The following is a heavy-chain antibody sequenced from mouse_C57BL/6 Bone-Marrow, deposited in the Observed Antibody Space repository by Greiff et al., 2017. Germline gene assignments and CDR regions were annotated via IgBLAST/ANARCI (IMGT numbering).Heavy chain of an antibody. CDR3: ARPYYGSSQEFAY. D-gene: IGHD1-1*01. V-gene: IGHV1-78*01. CDR1: GYTFTDHT. CDR2: IYPRDGST. J-gene: IGHJ3*01. Sequence: VKLMESDAELVKPGASVKISCKVSGYTFTDHTIHWMKQRPEQGLEWIGYIYPRDGSTKYNEKFKGKATLTADKSSSTAYMQLNSLTSEDSAVYFCARPYYGSSQEFAYWGQGTLVTVSA.